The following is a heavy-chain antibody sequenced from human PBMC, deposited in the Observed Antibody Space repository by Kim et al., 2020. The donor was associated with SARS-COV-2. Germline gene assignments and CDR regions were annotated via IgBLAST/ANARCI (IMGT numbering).Heavy chain of an antibody. CDR3: ATEGYCSSTSLLCYFDY. V-gene: IGHV1-69*04. CDR2: IIPILGIA. J-gene: IGHJ4*02. Sequence: SVKVSCKASGGTFSSYAISWVRQAPGQGLEWMGRIIPILGIANYAQKFQGRVTITANKSTSTAYMELSSLRSEDTAVYYCATEGYCSSTSLLCYFDYWGQGTLVTVSS. CDR1: GGTFSSYA. D-gene: IGHD2-2*01.